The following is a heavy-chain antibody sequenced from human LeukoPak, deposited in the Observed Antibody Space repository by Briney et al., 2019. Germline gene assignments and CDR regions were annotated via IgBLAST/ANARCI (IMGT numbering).Heavy chain of an antibody. Sequence: SETLSLTCAVYGGSFSGYYWSWIRQPPGKGLEWIGYIYYSGSTYYNPSLKSRVTISVDTSKNQFSLKLSSVTAADTAVYYCARGSQRFQSSSSFRSPFDYWGQGTLVTVSS. V-gene: IGHV4-34*09. D-gene: IGHD6-6*01. CDR1: GGSFSGYY. CDR3: ARGSQRFQSSSSFRSPFDY. CDR2: IYYSGST. J-gene: IGHJ4*02.